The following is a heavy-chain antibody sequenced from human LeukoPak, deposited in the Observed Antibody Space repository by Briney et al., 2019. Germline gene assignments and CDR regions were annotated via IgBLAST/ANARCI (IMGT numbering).Heavy chain of an antibody. D-gene: IGHD1-26*01. CDR3: ARAPSGTSPLNY. CDR1: GFSFSSYA. J-gene: IGHJ4*02. CDR2: IFGNGDTT. Sequence: GGSLRLSCAASGFSFSSYAMNWVRQAPGKGLEWVSIIFGNGDTTYYADSVKGRFTVSRDNSKDTLYLQMNSLRAEDTAVYYCARAPSGTSPLNYWGQGTLVTVSS. V-gene: IGHV3-23*01.